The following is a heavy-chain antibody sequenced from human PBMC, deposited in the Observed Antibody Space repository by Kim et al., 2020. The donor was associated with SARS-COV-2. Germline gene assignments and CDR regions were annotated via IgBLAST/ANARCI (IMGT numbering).Heavy chain of an antibody. CDR1: GFTFSSYA. Sequence: GGSLRLSCAASGFTFSSYAMHWVRQAPGKGLEWVAVIWYDGSNKYYADSVKGRFTISRDNSKNTLYLQMNSLRAEDTAVYYCAKGEVERIQLWPYYYYYGMDVWGQGTTVTVSS. J-gene: IGHJ6*02. V-gene: IGHV3-33*06. D-gene: IGHD5-18*01. CDR3: AKGEVERIQLWPYYYYYGMDV. CDR2: IWYDGSNK.